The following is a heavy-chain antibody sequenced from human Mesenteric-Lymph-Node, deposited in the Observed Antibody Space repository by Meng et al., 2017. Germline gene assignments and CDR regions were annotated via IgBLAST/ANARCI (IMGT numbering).Heavy chain of an antibody. V-gene: IGHV4-59*08. Sequence: QWQLQESGPGLVKPSETRSLPCTVSGGSISSYYWSWIRQPPGKGLEWIGHIYYSGSTNYNPSLKSRVTISVDTSKNQFSLKLSSVTATDTAVYYCARQSGYFDYWGQGTLVTVSS. CDR2: IYYSGST. CDR1: GGSISSYY. J-gene: IGHJ4*02. CDR3: ARQSGYFDY. D-gene: IGHD3-10*01.